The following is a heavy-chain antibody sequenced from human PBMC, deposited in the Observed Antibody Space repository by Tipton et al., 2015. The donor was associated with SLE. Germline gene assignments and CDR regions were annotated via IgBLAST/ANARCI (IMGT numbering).Heavy chain of an antibody. V-gene: IGHV3-33*01. CDR1: GLTFSGYG. Sequence: SLRLSCVASGLTFSGYGMHWVRQVPGKGLQWVAGMSSDASIIIYTASVKGRFTISRDNSKSTLYLQMNSLGAEDTAVYYCARDADTSGYYSFFDYWGQGVLVTVSS. CDR3: ARDADTSGYYSFFDY. CDR2: MSSDASII. D-gene: IGHD3-22*01. J-gene: IGHJ4*02.